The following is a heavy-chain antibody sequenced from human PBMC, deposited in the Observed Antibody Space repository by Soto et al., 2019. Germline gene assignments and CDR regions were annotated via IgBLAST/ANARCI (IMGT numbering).Heavy chain of an antibody. J-gene: IGHJ6*02. CDR2: IIPIFGTA. D-gene: IGHD3-3*01. CDR1: GGTFSSYA. Sequence: ASVKVSCKASGGTFSSYAISWVRQAPGQGLEWMGGIIPIFGTANYAQKFQGRVTITADESTSTAYMELSSLRSEDTAVYYCARPISAASVYYYYGMDVWGQGTTVTVSS. CDR3: ARPISAASVYYYYGMDV. V-gene: IGHV1-69*13.